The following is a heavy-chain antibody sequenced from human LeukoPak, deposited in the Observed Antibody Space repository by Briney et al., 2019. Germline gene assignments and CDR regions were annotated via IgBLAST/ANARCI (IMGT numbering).Heavy chain of an antibody. CDR2: LNPNNGHT. Sequence: GASVKVSCKTSGYTFIDYFIHWVRQAPGQGLEWMGRLNPNNGHTFYTEDFQGRVTMTSDTSISTAYMELSRLTSDDTALYYCARDLSSTSNWEFDYWGQGTLVTVSS. CDR1: GYTFIDYF. CDR3: ARDLSSTSNWEFDY. D-gene: IGHD7-27*01. V-gene: IGHV1-2*06. J-gene: IGHJ4*02.